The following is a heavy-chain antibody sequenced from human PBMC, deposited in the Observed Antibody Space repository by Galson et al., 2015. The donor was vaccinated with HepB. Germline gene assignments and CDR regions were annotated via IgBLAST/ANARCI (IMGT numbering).Heavy chain of an antibody. CDR1: GFTFSSYG. V-gene: IGHV3-30*03. J-gene: IGHJ4*02. D-gene: IGHD3-3*01. CDR2: ISYDGSNK. Sequence: SLRLSCAASGFTFSSYGMHWVRQAPGKGLEWVAVISYDGSNKYYADSVKGRFTISRDNAKNSLYLQMNSLRAEDTAVYYCARASVGWSGYFGYWGQGTLVTVSS. CDR3: ARASVGWSGYFGY.